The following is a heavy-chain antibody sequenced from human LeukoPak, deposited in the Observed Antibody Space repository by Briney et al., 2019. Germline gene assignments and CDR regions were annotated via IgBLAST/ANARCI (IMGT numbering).Heavy chain of an antibody. CDR2: IKSKTDGGTT. V-gene: IGHV3-15*01. J-gene: IGHJ4*02. D-gene: IGHD2-2*02. Sequence: GGPLTLPCAACGFTFSNACVGWGRHAPGKGLEWVGRIKSKTDGGTTDYAAPVKGRFTISRDDSKNTLYLQMNSLKTEDTAVYYCTSEYLGLDYWGQGTLVTVSS. CDR3: TSEYLGLDY. CDR1: GFTFSNAC.